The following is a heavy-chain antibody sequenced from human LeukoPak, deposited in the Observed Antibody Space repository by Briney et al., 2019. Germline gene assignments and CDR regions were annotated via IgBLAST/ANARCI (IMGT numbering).Heavy chain of an antibody. J-gene: IGHJ4*02. CDR3: ARDVSPDQYYYDSSGLG. Sequence: PSETLSLTCTVSGGPISSGGYYWSWIRQHPGKGLEWIGYIYYSGSTYYNPSLKSRVTISVDTSKNQFSLKLSSVTAADTAVYYCARDVSPDQYYYDSSGLGWGQGTLVTVSS. D-gene: IGHD3-22*01. V-gene: IGHV4-31*03. CDR2: IYYSGST. CDR1: GGPISSGGYY.